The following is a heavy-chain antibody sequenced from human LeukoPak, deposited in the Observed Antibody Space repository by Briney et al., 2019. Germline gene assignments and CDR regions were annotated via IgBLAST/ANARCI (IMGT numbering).Heavy chain of an antibody. D-gene: IGHD3-22*01. CDR3: ARDYRPDYYDSSGYSD. CDR2: ISSSSSYI. V-gene: IGHV3-21*01. J-gene: IGHJ4*02. CDR1: GFTFSSYS. Sequence: GGSLRLSCAASGFTFSSYSMNWVRRAPGKGLEWVSSISSSSSYIYYADSVKGRFTISRDNAKNSLYLQMNSLRAEDTAVYYCARDYRPDYYDSSGYSDWGQGTLVTVSS.